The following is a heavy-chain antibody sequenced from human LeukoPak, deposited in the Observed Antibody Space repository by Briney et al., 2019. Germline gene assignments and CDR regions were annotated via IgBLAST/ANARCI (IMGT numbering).Heavy chain of an antibody. Sequence: ASVKVSCKASGGTFSSYAISWVRQAPGQGLEWMGGIIPIFGTANYAQKFQGRVAMTRDTSTSTVYMELSSLRSEDTAVYYCARPSLYYYYGMDVWGQGTTVTVSS. CDR3: ARPSLYYYYGMDV. J-gene: IGHJ6*02. CDR1: GGTFSSYA. V-gene: IGHV1-69*05. CDR2: IIPIFGTA.